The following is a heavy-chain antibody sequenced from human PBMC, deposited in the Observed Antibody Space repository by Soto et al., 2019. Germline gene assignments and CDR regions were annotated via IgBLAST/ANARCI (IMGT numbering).Heavy chain of an antibody. D-gene: IGHD3-16*01. Sequence: GASVKVSCKASGYTFTSYAINWVRQATGQGLEWMGWMNPNSGNTGYAQKFQGRVTMTRNTSISTAYMELSSLRSEDTAVYYCARGGGRVTTFSGYYYCGIHVWVHVTTVTVSS. V-gene: IGHV1-8*01. CDR1: GYTFTSYA. CDR3: ARGGGRVTTFSGYYYCGIHV. CDR2: MNPNSGNT. J-gene: IGHJ6*02.